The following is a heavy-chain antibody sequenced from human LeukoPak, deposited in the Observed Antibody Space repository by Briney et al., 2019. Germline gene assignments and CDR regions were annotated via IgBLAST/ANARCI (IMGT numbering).Heavy chain of an antibody. V-gene: IGHV3-7*01. CDR2: IKQDGSEK. CDR3: ARGPLPDY. Sequence: PGGSLRLSCAASGLTFSSYWMSWVRQAPGKGLEWVANIKQDGSEKYYVDSVKGRFTISRDNAKNSLYLQMNSLRAEDTAVYYCARGPLPDYWGQGTLVTVSS. J-gene: IGHJ4*02. CDR1: GLTFSSYW.